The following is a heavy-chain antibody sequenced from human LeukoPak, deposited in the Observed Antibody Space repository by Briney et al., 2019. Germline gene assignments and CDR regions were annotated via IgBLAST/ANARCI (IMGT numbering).Heavy chain of an antibody. CDR3: AKALLRKDYEVDY. V-gene: IGHV3-23*01. CDR2: LSGSDGST. CDR1: GFTFSSYA. J-gene: IGHJ4*02. D-gene: IGHD4-17*01. Sequence: GGSLRLSCAASGFTFSSYAMSCLRPAPGKGREWVSALSGSDGSTYYADPVKGRFTISRDKSKNMLDLQINSLGAEDTAVYYCAKALLRKDYEVDYWGQGTLVTVSS.